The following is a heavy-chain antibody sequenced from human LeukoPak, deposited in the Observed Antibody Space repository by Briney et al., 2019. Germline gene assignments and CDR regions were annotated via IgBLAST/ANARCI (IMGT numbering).Heavy chain of an antibody. CDR2: ISSSSSTI. V-gene: IGHV3-48*01. D-gene: IGHD6-19*01. CDR1: GFTFSSHS. J-gene: IGHJ4*02. CDR3: ARGKNSGWPYYFDY. Sequence: PGGSLRLSCAASGFTFSSHSMNWVRQAPGKGLEWVSYISSSSSTIYYADSVKGRFTISRDNAKNSLYLQMNSLRAEDTAVYYCARGKNSGWPYYFDYWGQGTLVTVSS.